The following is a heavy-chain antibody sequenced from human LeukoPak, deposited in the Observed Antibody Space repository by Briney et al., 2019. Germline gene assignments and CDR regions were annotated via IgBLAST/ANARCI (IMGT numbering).Heavy chain of an antibody. CDR3: ARGRYFEVVDRWYFDY. D-gene: IGHD2-15*01. CDR2: INPSGGST. Sequence: ASVKVSCKASGYTFTSYYMHWVRQAPGQGLEWMGIINPSGGSTSYAQKFQGRVTMTRDTSISAAYMELSRLRSDDTAVYYCARGRYFEVVDRWYFDYWGQGTLVTVSS. V-gene: IGHV1-46*01. J-gene: IGHJ4*02. CDR1: GYTFTSYY.